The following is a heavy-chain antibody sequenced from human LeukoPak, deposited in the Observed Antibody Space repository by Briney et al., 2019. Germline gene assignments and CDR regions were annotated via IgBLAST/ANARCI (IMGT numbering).Heavy chain of an antibody. CDR1: GYTFTSYY. D-gene: IGHD2-15*01. CDR2: INPSGGST. V-gene: IGHV1-46*01. Sequence: ASVKVSCKASGYTFTSYYMHWVRQAPGQGLEWRGIINPSGGSTSYAQKFQGRVTMTRDTSTSTVYMELSSLRSEDTAVYYCARVVAGLGGLDYWGQGTLVTVSS. CDR3: ARVVAGLGGLDY. J-gene: IGHJ4*02.